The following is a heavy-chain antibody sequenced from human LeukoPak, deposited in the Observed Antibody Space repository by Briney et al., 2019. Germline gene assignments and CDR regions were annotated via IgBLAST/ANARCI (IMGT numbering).Heavy chain of an antibody. Sequence: PGGSLRLSCAASGLAFSSYAMSWVRQAPGKGLEWVSAISGSGGSTYYADSVKGRFTISRDNSKNTLYLQMNSLRAEDTAVYYCAKDINDLSPYYDSSGYYNYWGQGTVDTVSS. J-gene: IGHJ4*02. V-gene: IGHV3-23*01. CDR2: ISGSGGST. CDR3: AKDINDLSPYYDSSGYYNY. CDR1: GLAFSSYA. D-gene: IGHD3-22*01.